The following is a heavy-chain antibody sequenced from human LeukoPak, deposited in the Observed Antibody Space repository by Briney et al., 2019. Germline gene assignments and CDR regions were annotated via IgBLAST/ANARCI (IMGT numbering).Heavy chain of an antibody. D-gene: IGHD3-3*01. V-gene: IGHV4-61*02. Sequence: SQTLSLTCTVSGGSISSGSYYWRWIRQPAGKGLEWIGRIYTSGSTNYNPSLKSRVTISVDTSKNQFSLKLSSVTGADTAVYYCARGLRTIFGVVTRFDPWGQGTLVTVSS. CDR3: ARGLRTIFGVVTRFDP. CDR1: GGSISSGSYY. CDR2: IYTSGST. J-gene: IGHJ5*02.